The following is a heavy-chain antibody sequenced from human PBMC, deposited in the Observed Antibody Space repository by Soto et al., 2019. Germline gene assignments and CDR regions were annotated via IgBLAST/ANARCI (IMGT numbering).Heavy chain of an antibody. CDR3: ARGHTYFDY. Sequence: QVQLVESGGGVVQPGRSLRLSCAASGFTFSSYGMHWVRQAPGKGLEWVAVIWYDGSNKYYADSVKGRFTISRDNSKDTLYLPKNSLRAEGTGGFYCARGHTYFDYWGQGTLVTVSS. CDR2: IWYDGSNK. V-gene: IGHV3-33*01. J-gene: IGHJ4*02. CDR1: GFTFSSYG.